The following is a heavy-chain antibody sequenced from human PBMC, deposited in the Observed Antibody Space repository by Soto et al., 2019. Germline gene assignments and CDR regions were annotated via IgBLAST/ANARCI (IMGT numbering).Heavy chain of an antibody. J-gene: IGHJ6*02. CDR3: ARYIPGVRYYGMDV. D-gene: IGHD2-2*01. Sequence: EVQLLESGGGLVQPGGSLRLSCAASGFTFSSYAMKWVRQAPGKGLEWVSLISESATLTYDADSGKGRFTISRDNSGNTLFLQMYSLRAEDTAVYYCARYIPGVRYYGMDVWGQGTTVTVS. V-gene: IGHV3-23*01. CDR2: ISESATLT. CDR1: GFTFSSYA.